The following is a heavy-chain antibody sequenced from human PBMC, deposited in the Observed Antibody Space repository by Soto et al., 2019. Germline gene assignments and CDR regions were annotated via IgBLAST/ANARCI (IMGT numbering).Heavy chain of an antibody. D-gene: IGHD6-13*01. CDR1: GGSISSSSYY. J-gene: IGHJ5*02. V-gene: IGHV4-39*07. CDR3: ARGIKKVGIGQLVHWFDP. Sequence: SETLSLTCTVSGGSISSSSYYWGWIRQPPGKGLEWIGSIYYSGSTYYNPSLKSRVTISVDTSKNQFSLKLSSVTAADTAVYYCARGIKKVGIGQLVHWFDPWGQGTLVTVSS. CDR2: IYYSGST.